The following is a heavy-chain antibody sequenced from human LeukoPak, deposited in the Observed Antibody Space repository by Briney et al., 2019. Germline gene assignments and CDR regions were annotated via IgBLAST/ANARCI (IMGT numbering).Heavy chain of an antibody. CDR2: VSGSGGST. V-gene: IGHV3-23*01. CDR3: AKKTTATFWYFDL. Sequence: QSGGSLRLSCAASGFTFSSYAMSWVRQAPGKGLEWVSAVSGSGGSTNYADSVKGRFTISRDNSKNTLYLQMNSLRAEDTAVYYCAKKTTATFWYFDLWGRGTLVTVSS. D-gene: IGHD4-17*01. CDR1: GFTFSSYA. J-gene: IGHJ2*01.